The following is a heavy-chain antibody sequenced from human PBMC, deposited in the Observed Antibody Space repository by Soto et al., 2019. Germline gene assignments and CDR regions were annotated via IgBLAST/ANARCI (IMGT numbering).Heavy chain of an antibody. J-gene: IGHJ4*02. D-gene: IGHD3-3*01. Sequence: PGGSLRLSCAASGFTFSSYAMSWVRQAPGKGLEWVSAISGSGGSTYYADSVKGRFTISRDNSKNTLYLQMNSLRAEDTAVYYCAKARTTPLYYHLWSGYSPFDYWGQGTLVTVSS. CDR3: AKARTTPLYYHLWSGYSPFDY. V-gene: IGHV3-23*01. CDR2: ISGSGGST. CDR1: GFTFSSYA.